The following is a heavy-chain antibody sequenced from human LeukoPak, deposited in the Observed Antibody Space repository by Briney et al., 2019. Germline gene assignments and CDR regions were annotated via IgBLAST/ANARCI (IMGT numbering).Heavy chain of an antibody. V-gene: IGHV3-21*01. D-gene: IGHD6-13*01. CDR2: ISSSSSYI. J-gene: IGHJ6*02. CDR1: GFTFSSYS. Sequence: GGSLRLSCAASGFTFSSYSMNWVRQAPGKGLEWVSSISSSSSYIYYADSVKGRFTISRDNAKNSLYLQMNSLRAEDTAVYYCARDHSGSWYLGYYYGMDVWGQGTTVTVSS. CDR3: ARDHSGSWYLGYYYGMDV.